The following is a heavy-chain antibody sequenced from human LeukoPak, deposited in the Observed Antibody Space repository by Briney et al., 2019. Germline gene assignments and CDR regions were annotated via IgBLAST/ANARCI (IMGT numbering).Heavy chain of an antibody. CDR2: IYYSGST. Sequence: SETLSLTCTVSGGSISSSSYYWGWIRQPPGKGLEWIGSIYYSGSTYYNPSLKSRVTISVDTSKNQFSLKLSSVTAADTAVYYCAREDLQQLVREFGYWGQGTLVTVSS. CDR3: AREDLQQLVREFGY. D-gene: IGHD6-13*01. CDR1: GGSISSSSYY. V-gene: IGHV4-39*07. J-gene: IGHJ4*02.